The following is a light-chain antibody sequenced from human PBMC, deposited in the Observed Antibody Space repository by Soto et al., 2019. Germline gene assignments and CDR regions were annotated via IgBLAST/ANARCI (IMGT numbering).Light chain of an antibody. Sequence: DIVMTQSPDSLAVSLGERATINCKSSQSILYSSNNKNYLAWYQRKPGQPPKLLMYWSSTRESGVPDRFSGSGSGTDFTLTISSLQAEDVAVYYCQQYYSAPLSFGGGTKVEIK. CDR3: QQYYSAPLS. J-gene: IGKJ4*01. CDR1: QSILYSSNNKNY. CDR2: WSS. V-gene: IGKV4-1*01.